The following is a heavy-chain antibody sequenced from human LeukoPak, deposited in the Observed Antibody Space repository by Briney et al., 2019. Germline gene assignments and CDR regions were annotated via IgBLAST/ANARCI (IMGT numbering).Heavy chain of an antibody. Sequence: GESLQISCKGSGYRFTSYWIGWVRQMPGKGLEWMGIIYPGDSDTRYSPSFQGQVTISADKSVSTAYLQWSSLKASDTAMYYCARNSVRGVIIENSFDYWGQGTLVTVSS. CDR2: IYPGDSDT. CDR3: ARNSVRGVIIENSFDY. V-gene: IGHV5-51*01. J-gene: IGHJ4*02. D-gene: IGHD3-10*02. CDR1: GYRFTSYW.